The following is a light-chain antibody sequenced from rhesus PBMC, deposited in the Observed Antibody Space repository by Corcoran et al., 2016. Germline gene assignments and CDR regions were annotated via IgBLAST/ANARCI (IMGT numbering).Light chain of an antibody. CDR2: YAS. J-gene: IGKJ3*01. Sequence: DIQMTQSPSSLSASVGDRVTITCRASQGISSYLAWYQQKPGKAPKPLIYYASNLESGVPSRFSGSGSWTEFTLPISSLQPEDFATYCCQQYNSDPFTFGPGTKLDIK. V-gene: IGKV1-37*01. CDR3: QQYNSDPFT. CDR1: QGISSY.